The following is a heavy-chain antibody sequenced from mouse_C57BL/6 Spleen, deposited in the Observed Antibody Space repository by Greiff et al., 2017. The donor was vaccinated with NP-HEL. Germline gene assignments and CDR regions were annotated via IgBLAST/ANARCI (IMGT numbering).Heavy chain of an antibody. Sequence: VQLQQSGAELMKPGASVKLSCKATGYTFTGYWIEWVKQRPGHGLEWIGEILPGSGSTNYNEKFKGKATFTADTSSNTAYMQLSSLTTEDSAIYYCARFPNDYYGSSPYFDYWGQGTTLTVSS. CDR3: ARFPNDYYGSSPYFDY. CDR2: ILPGSGST. V-gene: IGHV1-9*01. J-gene: IGHJ2*01. CDR1: GYTFTGYW. D-gene: IGHD1-1*01.